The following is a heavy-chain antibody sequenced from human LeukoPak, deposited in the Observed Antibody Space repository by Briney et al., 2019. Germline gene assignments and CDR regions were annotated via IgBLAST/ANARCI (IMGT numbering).Heavy chain of an antibody. Sequence: SETLSLTCAVSGGSISSGGYSWSWIRQPPGKGLEWIGYIYYSGSTNYNPSLKSRVTISVDTSKNQFSLKLSSVTAADTAVYYCAGGPGYCTNGVCYTIDYWGQGTLVTVSS. CDR2: IYYSGST. CDR1: GGSISSGGYS. V-gene: IGHV4-30-4*07. J-gene: IGHJ4*02. CDR3: AGGPGYCTNGVCYTIDY. D-gene: IGHD2-8*01.